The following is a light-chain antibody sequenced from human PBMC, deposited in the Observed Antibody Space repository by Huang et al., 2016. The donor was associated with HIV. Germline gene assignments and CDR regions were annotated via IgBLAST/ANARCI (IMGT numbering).Light chain of an antibody. V-gene: IGKV1-39*01. CDR3: QQSYSIPPT. Sequence: DIQMTKSPSSLSASVGDRVTITCRASQSISTYLNWYQQKPGKTPELLISAASSLQSGAPSRFSGSGSGTDFTLTISSLHPEDFAIYYCQQSYSIPPTFGQGTKVEVK. CDR1: QSISTY. CDR2: AAS. J-gene: IGKJ1*01.